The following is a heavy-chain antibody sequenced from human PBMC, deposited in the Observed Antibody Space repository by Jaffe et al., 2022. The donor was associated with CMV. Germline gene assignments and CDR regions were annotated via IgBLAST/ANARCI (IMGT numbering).Heavy chain of an antibody. Sequence: EVYLVESGGELVQPGGSLRLSCAASGFTFSSYWMQWVRRIPGKGLVWVSRIKSDGTGADYADSVKGRFTISRDNAKNTVSLQMNSLRVEDTAVYYCARGPIQSYDFWSGTYFFDYWGQGTMVTVSS. J-gene: IGHJ4*02. V-gene: IGHV3-74*01. CDR3: ARGPIQSYDFWSGTYFFDY. CDR1: GFTFSSYW. D-gene: IGHD3-3*01. CDR2: IKSDGTGA.